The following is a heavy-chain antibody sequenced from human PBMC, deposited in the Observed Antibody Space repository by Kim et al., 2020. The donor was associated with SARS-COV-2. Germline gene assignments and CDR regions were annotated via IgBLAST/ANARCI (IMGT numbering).Heavy chain of an antibody. CDR1: GFTFSSYG. CDR3: ARDQAGYSYGYGMDV. D-gene: IGHD5-18*01. J-gene: IGHJ6*02. Sequence: GGSLRLSCAASGFTFSSYGMHWVRQAPGKGLEWVAVISYDGSNKYYADSVKGRFTISRDNSKNTLYLQMNSLRAEDTAVYYCARDQAGYSYGYGMDVWGQGTTVTVSS. CDR2: ISYDGSNK. V-gene: IGHV3-33*05.